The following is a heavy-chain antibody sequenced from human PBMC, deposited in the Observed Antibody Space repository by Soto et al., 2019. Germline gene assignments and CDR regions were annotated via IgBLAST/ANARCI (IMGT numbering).Heavy chain of an antibody. V-gene: IGHV4-59*01. CDR3: ARHNGPLYVGYYYDMDV. CDR1: GGSISSYY. Sequence: PSETLSLTCTVSGGSISSYYWSSIRQPPGKGLEWIGYIYYSGSTNYNPSLKSRVTISVDTSKNQFSLKLSSVTAADTAVYYCARHNGPLYVGYYYDMDVWGQGTTVTVSS. CDR2: IYYSGST. J-gene: IGHJ6*02. D-gene: IGHD3-16*01.